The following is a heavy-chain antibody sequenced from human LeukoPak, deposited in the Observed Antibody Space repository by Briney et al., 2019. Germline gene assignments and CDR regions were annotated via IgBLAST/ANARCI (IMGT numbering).Heavy chain of an antibody. V-gene: IGHV5-51*01. J-gene: IGHJ4*02. CDR3: ATYPLDKSTVVPAAIEGAWTDY. Sequence: GESLQISCKGSGYSFTSYWIGWVRQMPGKGLEWMGIIYPGDSDTRYGPSFQGQVTISADKSISTAYLQWSSLKASDTAMYYCATYPLDKSTVVPAAIEGAWTDYWGQGTLVTVSS. D-gene: IGHD2-2*02. CDR2: IYPGDSDT. CDR1: GYSFTSYW.